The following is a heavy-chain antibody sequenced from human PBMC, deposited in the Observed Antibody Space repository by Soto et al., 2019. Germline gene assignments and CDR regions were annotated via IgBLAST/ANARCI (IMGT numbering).Heavy chain of an antibody. CDR1: GGSISSSSYY. CDR3: ARALGGLLDGMDV. J-gene: IGHJ6*02. CDR2: IYYSGST. Sequence: SETLSLTCTVSGGSISSSSYYWGWIRQPPGKGLEWIGSIYYSGSTYYNPSLKSRVTISVDTSKNQFSLKLSSVTAADTAVYYCARALGGLLDGMDVWGQGATVTVSS. V-gene: IGHV4-39*01. D-gene: IGHD2-8*02.